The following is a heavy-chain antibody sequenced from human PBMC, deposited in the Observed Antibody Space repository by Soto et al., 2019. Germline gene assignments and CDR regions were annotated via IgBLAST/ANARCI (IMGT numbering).Heavy chain of an antibody. CDR3: ARGRGYCGGTNCYLDS. J-gene: IGHJ4*02. D-gene: IGHD2-21*01. CDR1: GFTFSSVA. CDR2: ISTSGAST. V-gene: IGHV3-23*01. Sequence: GGSLRLSCAASGFTFSSVAMSWGRQAPGKGLEWVSAISTSGASTYYADSVKGRFTISRDNSKNTLYLQMNSLRAEDTAVYYCARGRGYCGGTNCYLDSWGQGA.